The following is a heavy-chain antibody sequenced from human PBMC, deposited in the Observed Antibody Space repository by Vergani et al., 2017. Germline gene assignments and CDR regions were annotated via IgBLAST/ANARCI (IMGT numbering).Heavy chain of an antibody. CDR1: GYTFTSYD. V-gene: IGHV1-8*01. D-gene: IGHD4-17*01. CDR3: ARWLGDYPDSWFDP. J-gene: IGHJ5*02. CDR2: MNTNSGNT. Sequence: QVQLVQSGAAVQTPGASVKVSCKASGYTFTSYDINWVRPATGQGLEWMGWMNTNSGNTGDAQKFQGRVTMTRNTSISTAYMELSSLRSEDTAVYYWARWLGDYPDSWFDPWGQGTLVTVSS.